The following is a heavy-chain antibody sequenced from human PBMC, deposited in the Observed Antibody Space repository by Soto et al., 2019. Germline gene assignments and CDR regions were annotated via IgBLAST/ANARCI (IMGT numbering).Heavy chain of an antibody. Sequence: EVKLLESGGGLVQPGGSLRVSCAASGFTFNNYVMTWVRQAPGKGLEWVSAISGSGDSTYYADSVKGRFTISRDNSENTLYLQMHSLRAEDTALYYCAKGGRHYDFWSGYPLAFDYWGQGTLITVSS. D-gene: IGHD3-3*01. J-gene: IGHJ4*02. V-gene: IGHV3-23*01. CDR2: ISGSGDST. CDR3: AKGGRHYDFWSGYPLAFDY. CDR1: GFTFNNYV.